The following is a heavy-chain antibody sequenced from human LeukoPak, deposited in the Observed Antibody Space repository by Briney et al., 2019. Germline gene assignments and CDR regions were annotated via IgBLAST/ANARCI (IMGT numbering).Heavy chain of an antibody. CDR2: INPSGGST. D-gene: IGHD3-10*01. V-gene: IGHV1-46*01. Sequence: ASVKVSCKASGYTFTSYYMHWVRQAPGQGLEWMGIINPSGGSTSYAQKFQGRVTMTRDTSTGTVYMELSSLRSEDTAVCYCARESLYGSGSYSSYYYGMDVWGQGTTVTVSS. CDR1: GYTFTSYY. J-gene: IGHJ6*02. CDR3: ARESLYGSGSYSSYYYGMDV.